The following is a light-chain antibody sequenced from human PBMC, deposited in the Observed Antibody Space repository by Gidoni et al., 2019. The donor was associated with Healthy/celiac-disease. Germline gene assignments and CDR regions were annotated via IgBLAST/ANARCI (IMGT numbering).Light chain of an antibody. Sequence: EPVLTQSQGTLPLSPGERATLSCRASQSVRSSYLAWYQQKPGQAPRLLIYGASSRATGIPDRFSGSGSGTDFTLTISRLEPEDFAVYYCQQYGSSLLTFGGGTKVEIK. CDR2: GAS. CDR1: QSVRSSY. V-gene: IGKV3-20*01. J-gene: IGKJ4*01. CDR3: QQYGSSLLT.